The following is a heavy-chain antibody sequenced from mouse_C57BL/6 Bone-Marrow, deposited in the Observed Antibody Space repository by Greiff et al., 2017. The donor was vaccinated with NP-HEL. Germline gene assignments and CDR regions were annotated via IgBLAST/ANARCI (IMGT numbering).Heavy chain of an antibody. V-gene: IGHV1-64*01. CDR1: GYTFTSYW. CDR2: IHPNSGST. J-gene: IGHJ2*01. CDR3: ASYYYGSSLVDY. D-gene: IGHD1-1*01. Sequence: QVQLQQSGAELVKPGASVKLSCKASGYTFTSYWMHWVKQRPGQGLEWIGMIHPNSGSTNYNEKFKSKATLTVDKSSSTAYMQLSSLTSEDSAVYYCASYYYGSSLVDYWGQGTTLTVSS.